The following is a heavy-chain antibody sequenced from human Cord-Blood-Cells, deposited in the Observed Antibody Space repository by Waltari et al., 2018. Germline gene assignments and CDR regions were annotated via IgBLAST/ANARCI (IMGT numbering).Heavy chain of an antibody. V-gene: IGHV4-34*01. CDR3: ARDPYGSGSYDY. CDR1: GGSFSGYY. Sequence: QVQLQQWGAGLLKPSETLSLTCAVYGGSFSGYYWSWIRQPPGKGLEWIGEINHSGSTNYNPSLKSRVTISVDTSKNQFSLKLSSVTAVDTAVYYCARDPYGSGSYDYWGQGTLVTVSS. CDR2: INHSGST. D-gene: IGHD3-10*01. J-gene: IGHJ4*02.